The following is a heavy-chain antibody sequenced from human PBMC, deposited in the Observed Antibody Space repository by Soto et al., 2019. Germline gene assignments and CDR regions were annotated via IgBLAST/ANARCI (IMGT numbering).Heavy chain of an antibody. CDR3: ARAITGRPDVFDF. J-gene: IGHJ4*02. CDR1: GGSISSYF. Sequence: QVQLQESGPGLMKPSETLSLTCSVSGGSISSYFWNWIRLSPERGLEWLAYISYSGSTNYNPSLKSRVTISLDTSKNQFSLKLNSVTAADTAVYYCARAITGRPDVFDFWGQGTLVTVSS. CDR2: ISYSGST. V-gene: IGHV4-59*01. D-gene: IGHD6-6*01.